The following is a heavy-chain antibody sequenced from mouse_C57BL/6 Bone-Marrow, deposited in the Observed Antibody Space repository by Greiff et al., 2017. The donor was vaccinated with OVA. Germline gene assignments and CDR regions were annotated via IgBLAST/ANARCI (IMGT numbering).Heavy chain of an antibody. CDR1: GYTFTSYW. CDR2: IDPNSGGT. Sequence: VQLQQPGAELVKPGASVKLSCKASGYTFTSYWMHWVKQRPGRGLEWIGRIDPNSGGTKYNEKFKSKATLTVDKPSSTAYMHLSRQTSEASAVYYCAGEGGDYYGGSYFDYWGQGTTLTVSS. V-gene: IGHV1-72*01. D-gene: IGHD1-1*01. J-gene: IGHJ2*01. CDR3: AGEGGDYYGGSYFDY.